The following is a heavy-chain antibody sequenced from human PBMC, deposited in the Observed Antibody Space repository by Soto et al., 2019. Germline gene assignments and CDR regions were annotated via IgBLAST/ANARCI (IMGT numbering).Heavy chain of an antibody. V-gene: IGHV1-69*06. CDR1: GGTFSSYA. CDR3: ARGSVPLRSNTGFDP. D-gene: IGHD3-3*01. Sequence: SVKVSCKASGGTFSSYAISWVRQAPGQGLEWMGGIIPIFGTTNYAQKFQGRVTITADKSTSTAYMELSSLRSEDTAVHYCARGSVPLRSNTGFDPWGQGTLVTVSS. J-gene: IGHJ5*02. CDR2: IIPIFGTT.